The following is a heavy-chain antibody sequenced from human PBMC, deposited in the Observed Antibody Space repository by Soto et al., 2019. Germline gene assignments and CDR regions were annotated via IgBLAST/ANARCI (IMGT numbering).Heavy chain of an antibody. CDR3: ARDFLGYDLDYYGMDV. CDR2: ISSSSSYI. CDR1: GFTFSSYS. D-gene: IGHD5-12*01. Sequence: GGSLRLSCAASGFTFSSYSMNWVRQAPGKGLEWVSSISSSSSYIYYADSVKGRLTISRDNAKNSLYLQMNSLRAEDTAVYYCARDFLGYDLDYYGMDVWGQGTTVTVSS. J-gene: IGHJ6*02. V-gene: IGHV3-21*01.